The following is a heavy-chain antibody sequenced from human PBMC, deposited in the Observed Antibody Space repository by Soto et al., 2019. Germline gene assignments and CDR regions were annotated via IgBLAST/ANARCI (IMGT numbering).Heavy chain of an antibody. V-gene: IGHV4-4*02. D-gene: IGHD2-8*01. CDR1: SGSIGTTNW. Sequence: SETLSLTCAVSSGSIGTTNWWSWVRQTPGKGLEWIGEIFHSGNTYYNPSLASRVTISVDTSKNQFSLNLRSVTAADTAVYYCARRTWGMDVWGQGTTVTVSS. J-gene: IGHJ6*02. CDR3: ARRTWGMDV. CDR2: IFHSGNT.